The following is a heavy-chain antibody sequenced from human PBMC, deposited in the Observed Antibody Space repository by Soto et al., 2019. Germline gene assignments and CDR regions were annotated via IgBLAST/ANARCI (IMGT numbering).Heavy chain of an antibody. V-gene: IGHV1-3*01. Sequence: GASVKVSCKASGYTFTSYAMHWVRQAPGQRLEWMGWINAGNGNTKYSQKFQGRVTITRDTSASTAYMELSSLRSEDTAVYYCARVGVYYYDSSGYYSPRVGYYYYGMDVWGQGTTVTVSS. D-gene: IGHD3-22*01. CDR1: GYTFTSYA. CDR2: INAGNGNT. J-gene: IGHJ6*02. CDR3: ARVGVYYYDSSGYYSPRVGYYYYGMDV.